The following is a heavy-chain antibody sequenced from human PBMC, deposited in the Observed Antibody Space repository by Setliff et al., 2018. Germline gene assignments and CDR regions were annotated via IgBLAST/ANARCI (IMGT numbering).Heavy chain of an antibody. D-gene: IGHD6-13*01. V-gene: IGHV1-18*01. CDR2: ISGYNGNT. J-gene: IGHJ4*02. CDR1: GYSFINYG. CDR3: AADGVSPMHW. Sequence: ASVKVSCKTSGYSFINYGLSWMRQAPGQGLEWVGWISGYNGNTDYAQNPQGRVTMTEDTSTDTFYMELRSLRSDDTAVYYCAADGVSPMHWWGQGTRVTVSS.